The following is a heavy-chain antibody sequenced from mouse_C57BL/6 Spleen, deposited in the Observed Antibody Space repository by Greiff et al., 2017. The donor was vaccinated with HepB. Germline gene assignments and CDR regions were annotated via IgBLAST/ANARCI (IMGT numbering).Heavy chain of an antibody. V-gene: IGHV5-9*01. CDR2: ISGGGGNT. CDR1: GFTFSSYT. D-gene: IGHD1-1*01. J-gene: IGHJ2*01. CDR3: ARQCGYGSSHFDY. Sequence: EVKLEESGGGLVKPGGSLKLSCAASGFTFSSYTMSWVRQTPEKRLEWVATISGGGGNTYYPDSVKGRFTISRDNAKNTLYLQMSSLRSEDTALYYCARQCGYGSSHFDYWGQGTTLTVSS.